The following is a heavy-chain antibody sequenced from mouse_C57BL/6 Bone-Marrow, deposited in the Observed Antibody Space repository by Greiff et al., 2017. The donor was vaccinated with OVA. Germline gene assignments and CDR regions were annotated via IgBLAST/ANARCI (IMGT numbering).Heavy chain of an antibody. CDR2: IDPNSGGT. Sequence: QVQLQQSGAELVKPGASVKLSCKASGYTFTSYWMHWVKQRPGRGLEWIGRIDPNSGGTKYNEKFKSKATLTVDKPSSTAYMQLSSLTSEDSAVYYCARPPAQATYGAMDYWGQGTSVTVSS. CDR1: GYTFTSYW. D-gene: IGHD3-2*02. J-gene: IGHJ4*01. CDR3: ARPPAQATYGAMDY. V-gene: IGHV1-72*01.